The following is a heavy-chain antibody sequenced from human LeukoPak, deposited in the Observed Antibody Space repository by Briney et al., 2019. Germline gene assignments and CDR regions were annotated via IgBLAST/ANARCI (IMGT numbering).Heavy chain of an antibody. Sequence: GGSLRLSCAASGFTFSDYYMSWIRQAPGKGLEWVSYISSSSSYTNYADSVKGRFTISRDNAKNSLYLQMNSLRAEDTAVYYCAGGLVYNDRSGYIFDSGGRGPLVTVSS. CDR2: ISSSSSYT. J-gene: IGHJ4*02. V-gene: IGHV3-11*06. D-gene: IGHD3-22*01. CDR3: AGGLVYNDRSGYIFDS. CDR1: GFTFSDYY.